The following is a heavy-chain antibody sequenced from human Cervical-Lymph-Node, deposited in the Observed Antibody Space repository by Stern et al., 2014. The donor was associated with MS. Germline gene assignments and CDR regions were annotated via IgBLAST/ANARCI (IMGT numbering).Heavy chain of an antibody. D-gene: IGHD3-16*01. Sequence: QLQLQESGPGLVKPSETLSLTCTVSGGSISSSSYYWGWIRQPPGKGLEWIGSIYYSGSTYYNPSLKSRVTISVDTSKNQFSLKLSSVTAADTAVYYCARQSKGGHFDYWGQGTLVTVSS. CDR1: GGSISSSSYY. V-gene: IGHV4-39*01. CDR3: ARQSKGGHFDY. J-gene: IGHJ4*02. CDR2: IYYSGST.